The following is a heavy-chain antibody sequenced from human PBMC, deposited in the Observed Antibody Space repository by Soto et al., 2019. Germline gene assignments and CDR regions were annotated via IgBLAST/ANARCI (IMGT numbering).Heavy chain of an antibody. Sequence: PGGSLRLSCAASGFTFSSYWMHWVRQAPGKGLVWVSRINSDGSSTSYADSVKGRFTISRDNAKNTLYLQMNSLRAEDTAVYYCARDPYDFWSAPYMDVWGKGTTVTVSS. CDR2: INSDGSST. CDR3: ARDPYDFWSAPYMDV. CDR1: GFTFSSYW. V-gene: IGHV3-74*01. D-gene: IGHD3-3*01. J-gene: IGHJ6*03.